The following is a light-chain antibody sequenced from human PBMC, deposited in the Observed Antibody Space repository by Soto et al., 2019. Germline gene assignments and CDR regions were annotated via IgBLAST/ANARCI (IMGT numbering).Light chain of an antibody. J-gene: IGKJ1*01. CDR1: QSVSTN. CDR3: HSYDKWPPGT. V-gene: IGKV3D-15*01. Sequence: EIVMTQFPATLSESPGERVTLSCRASQSVSTNVAWYQQKPGEAPRLLIFDASARAVDIPGRFSGSVSGTEFTLTISSLQPEDFAVYFCHSYDKWPPGTFGQGNKVDIK. CDR2: DAS.